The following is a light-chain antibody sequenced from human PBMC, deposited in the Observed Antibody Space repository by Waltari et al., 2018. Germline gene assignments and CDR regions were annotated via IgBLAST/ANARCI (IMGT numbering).Light chain of an antibody. Sequence: SYELTQPPSVSVSPGQTARITCSGDALPKQYAYWYQQKAGQAPVLGIYKDTERPSEIPGRFSGSSSGTTVTLIISGVQAEDEADYYCQSADSSTYVIFGGGTKLTVL. CDR3: QSADSSTYVI. CDR1: ALPKQY. V-gene: IGLV3-25*03. J-gene: IGLJ2*01. CDR2: KDT.